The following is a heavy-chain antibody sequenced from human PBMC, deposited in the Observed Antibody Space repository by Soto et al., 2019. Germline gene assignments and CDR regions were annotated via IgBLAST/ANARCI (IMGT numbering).Heavy chain of an antibody. CDR3: TTDSYSTMIVVRFDY. V-gene: IGHV3-21*03. Sequence: GGSLRLSCAASGFTFSSYSMNWVRQAPGKGLEWVSSISSSSSYIYYADSVKGRFTISRDNAKNSLYLQMNSLKTEDTGIYYCTTDSYSTMIVVRFDYWGHGTLVTVSS. CDR2: ISSSSSYI. D-gene: IGHD3-22*01. CDR1: GFTFSSYS. J-gene: IGHJ4*01.